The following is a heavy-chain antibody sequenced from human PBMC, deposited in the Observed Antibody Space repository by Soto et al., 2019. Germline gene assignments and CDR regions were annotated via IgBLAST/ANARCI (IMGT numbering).Heavy chain of an antibody. V-gene: IGHV1-3*01. CDR2: INAGNGNT. CDR3: GGQDYGAKGYYFEN. D-gene: IGHD4-17*01. Sequence: GASVKVSCKASGYTFTSYAMHWVRQAPGQRLEWMGWINAGNGNTKYSQKFQGRVTITRDTSASTAYMELSSLRSEDTAVYFCGGQDYGAKGYYFENWGQGTLVTVSS. CDR1: GYTFTSYA. J-gene: IGHJ4*02.